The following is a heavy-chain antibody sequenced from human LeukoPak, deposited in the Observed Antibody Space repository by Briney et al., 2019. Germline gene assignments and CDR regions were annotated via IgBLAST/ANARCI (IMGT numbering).Heavy chain of an antibody. CDR1: GFTFSSYA. J-gene: IGHJ4*02. D-gene: IGHD2-2*01. Sequence: PGGSLRLSCASSGFTFSSYAMTWVRQAPGKGLDWVSLVSGSGTSTYYADSVRGRFTVSRDNSKNTLYLQMNSLRAEDTAVYYCAKDPRPLGVCTSASCPYFDYWGQGALVTVSS. CDR3: AKDPRPLGVCTSASCPYFDY. CDR2: VSGSGTST. V-gene: IGHV3-23*01.